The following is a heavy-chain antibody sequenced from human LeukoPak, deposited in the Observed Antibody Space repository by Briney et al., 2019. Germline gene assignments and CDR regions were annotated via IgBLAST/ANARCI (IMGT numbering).Heavy chain of an antibody. CDR2: IYYSGST. J-gene: IGHJ6*03. Sequence: SETLSLTCAVYGGSFSGYYWSWIRQPPGKGLEWIGYIYYSGSTNYNPSLKSRVTISVDTSKNQFSLKLSSVTAADTAVYYCARGSYGVNYYYYYYMDVWGKGTTVTVSS. D-gene: IGHD5-18*01. V-gene: IGHV4-59*01. CDR1: GGSFSGYY. CDR3: ARGSYGVNYYYYYYMDV.